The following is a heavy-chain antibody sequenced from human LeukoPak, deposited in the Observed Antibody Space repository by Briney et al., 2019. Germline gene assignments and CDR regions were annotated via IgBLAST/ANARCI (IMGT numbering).Heavy chain of an antibody. Sequence: GGSLRLSCAASGFTFSSYWMSWVRQAPGKGLEWVANIKQDGSEKYYVDSVKGRFTISRDNAKNSLYLQMNSLRAEDTAVYYCAFDSSGYYWARLYWGQGTLVTVSS. CDR2: IKQDGSEK. D-gene: IGHD3-22*01. CDR3: AFDSSGYYWARLY. CDR1: GFTFSSYW. J-gene: IGHJ4*02. V-gene: IGHV3-7*01.